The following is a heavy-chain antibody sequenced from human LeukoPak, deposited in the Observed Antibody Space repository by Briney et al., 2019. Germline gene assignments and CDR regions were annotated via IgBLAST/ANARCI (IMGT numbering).Heavy chain of an antibody. V-gene: IGHV4-59*11. CDR1: ADSFSSHY. Sequence: SETLSPSCAVSADSFSSHYWTWIRQPPGRGLEWIGHISYIGSTNYNPSLKSRVTISIDTSKNQFSLKLSSVTAADTAVYYCARDLVTVTKGFDIWGQGTMVSVSS. CDR3: ARDLVTVTKGFDI. D-gene: IGHD4-17*01. J-gene: IGHJ3*02. CDR2: ISYIGST.